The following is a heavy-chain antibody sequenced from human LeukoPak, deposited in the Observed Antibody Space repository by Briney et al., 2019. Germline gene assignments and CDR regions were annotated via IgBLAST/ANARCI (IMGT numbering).Heavy chain of an antibody. CDR2: IYSGGAT. CDR1: GFTVGNNY. CDR3: ATRNY. V-gene: IGHV3-53*01. Sequence: GGSLRLSCAASGFTVGNNYMSWVRQAPGKGLEWVSLIYSGGATFYADSVKDRFTISRDNSKNTLYLQMNSLRADDTAVYHCATRNYWGQGTLVTVSS. J-gene: IGHJ4*02.